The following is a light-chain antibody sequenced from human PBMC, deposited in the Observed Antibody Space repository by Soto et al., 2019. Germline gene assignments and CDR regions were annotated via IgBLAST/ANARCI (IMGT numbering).Light chain of an antibody. V-gene: IGLV2-14*01. Sequence: QSALTQPASVSGSPGQSITISCTGTSSDVGGYNYVAWYQQHPGKAPKVMIYDVTNRPSGVSNRFSGSKSGNTASLIISGLQAEDEADYYCSSYTSSSTLGFGGGTKLT. CDR1: SSDVGGYNY. CDR2: DVT. J-gene: IGLJ2*01. CDR3: SSYTSSSTLG.